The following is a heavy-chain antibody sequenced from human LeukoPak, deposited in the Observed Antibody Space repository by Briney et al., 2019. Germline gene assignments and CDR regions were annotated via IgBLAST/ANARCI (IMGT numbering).Heavy chain of an antibody. Sequence: PSETLSLTCAVYGGSFSGYSWSWIRQPPGKGLEWIGEINHSGSTNYNPSLKSRVTLSVDTSKNQFSLKLSSVTAADTAVYYCARLVNIVATVSGMDVWGQGTTVTVSS. D-gene: IGHD5-12*01. V-gene: IGHV4-34*01. CDR1: GGSFSGYS. J-gene: IGHJ6*02. CDR3: ARLVNIVATVSGMDV. CDR2: INHSGST.